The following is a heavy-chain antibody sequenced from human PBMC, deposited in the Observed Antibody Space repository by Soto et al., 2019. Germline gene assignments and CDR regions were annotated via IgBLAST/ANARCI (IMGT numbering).Heavy chain of an antibody. CDR3: AHRRYYDSSGYPNWFDP. Sequence: EXGPTLLNPTQTLPLTCTFSWFSLITSGVGVGWIRQPPGKALEWLALIYWDDDKRYSPSLKSRLTITKDTSKNQVVLTMTNMDPVDTATYYCAHRRYYDSSGYPNWFDPWGQGTLVTVSS. V-gene: IGHV2-5*02. J-gene: IGHJ5*02. CDR2: IYWDDDK. CDR1: WFSLITSGVG. D-gene: IGHD3-22*01.